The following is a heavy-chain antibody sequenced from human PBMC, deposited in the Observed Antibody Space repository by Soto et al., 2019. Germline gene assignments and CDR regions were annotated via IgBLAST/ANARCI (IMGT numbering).Heavy chain of an antibody. Sequence: PGGSLRLSCAASGFTFSDYYMSWIRQAPGKGLEWVSYISSSGSTIYYADSVKGRFTISRDNAKNSLHLQMNSLRAEDTAVYYCARGDSSGRYHLFDYWGQGTLVTVSS. V-gene: IGHV3-11*01. CDR2: ISSSGSTI. CDR3: ARGDSSGRYHLFDY. CDR1: GFTFSDYY. J-gene: IGHJ4*02. D-gene: IGHD6-19*01.